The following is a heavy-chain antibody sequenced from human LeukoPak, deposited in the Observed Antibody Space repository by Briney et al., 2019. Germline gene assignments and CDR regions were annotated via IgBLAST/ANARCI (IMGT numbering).Heavy chain of an antibody. CDR2: ISYSGST. Sequence: SQTLSLTCTVSGGSISSGAYYWSWIRQHPGKGLERIGYISYSGSTNYNPSLKSRLTISVDTSKNQFSLKLNSVTAADTAVYYCARRVAVAGTPSDWGQGTLVTVSS. CDR3: ARRVAVAGTPSD. J-gene: IGHJ4*02. V-gene: IGHV4-31*03. D-gene: IGHD6-19*01. CDR1: GGSISSGAYY.